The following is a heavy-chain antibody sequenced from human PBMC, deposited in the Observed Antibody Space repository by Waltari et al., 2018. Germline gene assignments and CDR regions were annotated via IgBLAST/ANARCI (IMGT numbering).Heavy chain of an antibody. D-gene: IGHD2-21*02. V-gene: IGHV4-39*01. J-gene: IGHJ5*02. CDR2: FYKSGTT. CDR1: RTPIRNNNYY. CDR3: ARLSPYTSSGDFFDP. Sequence: QLQLQESGPGLVKPSETLSLTCTVSRTPIRNNNYYWGWVRQPPGKGLEWIGSFYKSGTTYYNPSLKSRVTISVDTSNNQFSLKLNSVTVADSGVYYCARLSPYTSSGDFFDPWGQGALVTVSS.